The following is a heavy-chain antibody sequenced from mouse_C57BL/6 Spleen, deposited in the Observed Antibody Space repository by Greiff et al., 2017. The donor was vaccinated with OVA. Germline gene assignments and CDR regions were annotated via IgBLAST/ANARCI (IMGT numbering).Heavy chain of an antibody. CDR3: VRDPYGNYSYYYAMDY. V-gene: IGHV10-3*01. CDR1: GFTFNTYA. CDR2: IRSKSSNYAT. J-gene: IGHJ4*01. Sequence: EVQRVESGGGLVQPKGSLKLSCAASGFTFNTYAMHWVRQAPGKGLEWVARIRSKSSNYATYYADSVKDRFTISRDDSQSMLYLQMNNLKTEDTAMYYCVRDPYGNYSYYYAMDYWGQGTSVTVSS. D-gene: IGHD2-1*01.